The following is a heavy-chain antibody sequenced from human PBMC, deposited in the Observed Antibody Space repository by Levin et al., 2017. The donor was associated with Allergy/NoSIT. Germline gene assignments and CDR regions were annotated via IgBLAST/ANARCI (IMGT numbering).Heavy chain of an antibody. J-gene: IGHJ4*02. Sequence: PGGSLRLSCAAAGFTFSNYGIHWVRQAPDKGLEWVAVIWYDGSKTYYGDSVKGRFTISRDSSKNTVYLQMNSLRAEDTATYYCARDDDSNSRYSRFYYWGQGTLVTVSS. V-gene: IGHV3-33*01. CDR1: GFTFSNYG. CDR3: ARDDDSNSRYSRFYY. D-gene: IGHD3-22*01. CDR2: IWYDGSKT.